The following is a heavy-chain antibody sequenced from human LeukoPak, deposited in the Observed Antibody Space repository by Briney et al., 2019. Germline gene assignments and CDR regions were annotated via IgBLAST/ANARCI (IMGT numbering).Heavy chain of an antibody. CDR2: IKQDGSEK. Sequence: GGSLRLSCAASGFTFSSYSMNWVRQAPGKGLEWVANIKQDGSEKYYVDSVKGRFTISRDNAKNSLYLQMNSLRAEDTAMYYCARDSAGNDYWGQGTLITVSS. CDR3: ARDSAGNDY. V-gene: IGHV3-7*01. D-gene: IGHD6-13*01. CDR1: GFTFSSYS. J-gene: IGHJ4*02.